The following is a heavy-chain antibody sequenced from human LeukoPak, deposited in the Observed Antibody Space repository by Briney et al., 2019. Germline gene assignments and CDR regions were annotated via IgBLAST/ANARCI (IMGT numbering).Heavy chain of an antibody. V-gene: IGHV3-30*02. CDR3: AKDRGVWGSYRYFDY. Sequence: GGSLRLSCAASGFTFSSYGMHWVRQAPGKGLEWVAFIRYDRSNKYYADSVKGRFTISRDNSKNTLYLQMNSLRAEDTAVYYCAKDRGVWGSYRYFDYWGQGTLVTVSS. CDR1: GFTFSSYG. D-gene: IGHD3-16*02. J-gene: IGHJ4*02. CDR2: IRYDRSNK.